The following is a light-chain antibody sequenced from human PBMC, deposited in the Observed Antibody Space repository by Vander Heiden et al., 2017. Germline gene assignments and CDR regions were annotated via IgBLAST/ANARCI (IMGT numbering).Light chain of an antibody. J-gene: IGLJ3*02. CDR1: SSNIGNNI. Sequence: QSVLTQPPSASETPGQRVTISCSGSSSNIGNNIVNWYQQLPGTAPKLLIYTTNQRPSGVPDRFSGSKSGTSASLAISGLQTEDEADYCCSTWDDSLNGWVFGGGTKLTVL. V-gene: IGLV1-44*01. CDR2: TTN. CDR3: STWDDSLNGWV.